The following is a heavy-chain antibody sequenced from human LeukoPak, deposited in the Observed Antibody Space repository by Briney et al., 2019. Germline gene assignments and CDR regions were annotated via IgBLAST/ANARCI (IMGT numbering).Heavy chain of an antibody. V-gene: IGHV4-30-4*01. D-gene: IGHD4-17*01. CDR3: ASIMTTVNTFDY. Sequence: SQTLSLTCTVSGGSISSGDYYWSWIRQPPGKGLEWIGYTYYSGSTYYNPSLKSRVTISVDTSKNQFSLKLSSVTAADTAVYYCASIMTTVNTFDYWGQGTLVTVSS. CDR2: TYYSGST. J-gene: IGHJ4*02. CDR1: GGSISSGDYY.